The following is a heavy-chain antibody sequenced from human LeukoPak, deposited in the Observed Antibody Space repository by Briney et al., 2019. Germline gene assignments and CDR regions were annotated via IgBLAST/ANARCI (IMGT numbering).Heavy chain of an antibody. J-gene: IGHJ4*02. Sequence: QSGGSLRLSCAASGFTFSSYSMNWVRQAPGKGLEWVSYISSSSTIYYADSVKGRFTTSRENAKSSLYLQMHSLRAEDTAVYYCARSSGWELLGGLDYWGQGTLVPDSS. CDR2: ISSSSTI. D-gene: IGHD1-26*01. V-gene: IGHV3-48*04. CDR3: ARSSGWELLGGLDY. CDR1: GFTFSSYS.